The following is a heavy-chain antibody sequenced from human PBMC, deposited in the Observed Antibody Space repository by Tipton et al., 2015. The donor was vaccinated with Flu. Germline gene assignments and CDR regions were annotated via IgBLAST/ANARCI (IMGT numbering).Heavy chain of an antibody. V-gene: IGHV4-59*01. CDR3: ARVSLGYFDF. CDR1: GGSISNYY. Sequence: SLTCTVSGGSISNYYWIWIRQSPGKGLEYIGDIYYSGRTTYNPSLKSRVTISVDTSKNQFSLRLTSLTAADTALYYCARVSLGYFDFWGQGTLVTVSS. J-gene: IGHJ4*02. D-gene: IGHD7-27*01. CDR2: IYYSGRT.